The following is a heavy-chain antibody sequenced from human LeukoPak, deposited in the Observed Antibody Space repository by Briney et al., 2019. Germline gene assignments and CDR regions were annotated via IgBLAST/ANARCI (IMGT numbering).Heavy chain of an antibody. Sequence: GGSLRLSCAASGFTFSSYSMNWVRQAPGKGLEWVSYISSSSSTIYYADSVKGRSTISRDNAKNSLYLQMNSLRAEDTAVYYCARVGRDFNWNYDDYWGQGTLVTVSS. D-gene: IGHD1-7*01. V-gene: IGHV3-48*01. CDR2: ISSSSSTI. J-gene: IGHJ4*02. CDR3: ARVGRDFNWNYDDY. CDR1: GFTFSSYS.